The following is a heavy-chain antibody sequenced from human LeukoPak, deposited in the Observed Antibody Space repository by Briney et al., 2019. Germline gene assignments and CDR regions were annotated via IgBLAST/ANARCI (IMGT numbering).Heavy chain of an antibody. CDR1: GFTFSSYR. Sequence: GRLLRLSCAASGFTFSSYRMNWVRQAPGKALEWVSSISSSSSTIYYADSVRGRFTISRDNAKNALYLQMSSLRAEDTAVYYCARDVHVDYWGQGSLVAVSS. CDR3: ARDVHVDY. CDR2: ISSSSSTI. V-gene: IGHV3-21*01. D-gene: IGHD1-1*01. J-gene: IGHJ4*02.